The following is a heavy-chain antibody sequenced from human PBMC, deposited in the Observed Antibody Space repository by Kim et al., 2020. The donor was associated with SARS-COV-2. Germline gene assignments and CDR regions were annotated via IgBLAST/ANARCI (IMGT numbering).Heavy chain of an antibody. CDR3: ARDGVTVARAGY. Sequence: NYAQKLQGRVTMTTDTSTSTAYMELRSLRSDDTAVYYCARDGVTVARAGYWGQGTLVTVSS. V-gene: IGHV1-18*01. J-gene: IGHJ4*02. D-gene: IGHD6-19*01.